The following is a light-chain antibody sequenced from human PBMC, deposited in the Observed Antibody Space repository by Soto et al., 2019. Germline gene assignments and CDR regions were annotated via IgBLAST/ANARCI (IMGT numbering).Light chain of an antibody. J-gene: IGKJ3*01. V-gene: IGKV1-27*01. CDR1: QGIANY. Sequence: DIQMTQSPSSLGASVGDRVTISCRASQGIANYVAWYQQKPGEVPKLLIFAASTLHSGVLTRFTGSGSGTDFTLTISSLQPEDVATYYCQKYNWPPFTFGPGTKVEIK. CDR3: QKYNWPPFT. CDR2: AAS.